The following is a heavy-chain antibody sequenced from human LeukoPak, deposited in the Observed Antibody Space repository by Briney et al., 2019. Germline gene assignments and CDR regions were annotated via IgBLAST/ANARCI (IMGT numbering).Heavy chain of an antibody. Sequence: PGGSLRLSCAASGFTLSNYWMSWVRQAPGKGLAWVANIKGDGSEKYYVDSVRGRFTISRDNAKNSLYLQMNSLRAEDTAVYYCARSLQTRSTNPFEYWGQGTLVTVSS. CDR1: GFTLSNYW. V-gene: IGHV3-7*01. CDR3: ARSLQTRSTNPFEY. J-gene: IGHJ4*02. CDR2: IKGDGSEK. D-gene: IGHD2-2*01.